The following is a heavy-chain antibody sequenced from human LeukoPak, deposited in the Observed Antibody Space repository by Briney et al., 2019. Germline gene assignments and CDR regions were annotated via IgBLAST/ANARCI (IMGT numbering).Heavy chain of an antibody. V-gene: IGHV4-30-2*01. D-gene: IGHD6-19*01. CDR2: IYHSGST. J-gene: IGHJ4*02. CDR3: ARFCSTSGCYHKVLGVS. Sequence: PSQTLSLTCTVSGDSISSGNYYWSWIRQPPGEGLEWIGYIYHSGSTYYNPSLRGRVTISVDGSKNQFSLKMTSVTAADTAVYFCARFCSTSGCYHKVLGVSWGQGTLVTVSS. CDR1: GDSISSGNYY.